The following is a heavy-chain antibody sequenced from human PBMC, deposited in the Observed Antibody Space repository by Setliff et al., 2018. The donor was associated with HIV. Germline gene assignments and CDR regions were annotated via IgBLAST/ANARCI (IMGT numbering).Heavy chain of an antibody. J-gene: IGHJ3*02. CDR2: IYYSGSTYYYGGST. CDR3: AREGDSLRAFDI. V-gene: IGHV4-39*02. Sequence: PSETLSLTCTVSGGSISSSIYYWGWIRQPPGKGLEWIGFIYYSGSTYYYGGSTYYNPSLKSRVTISVDTSKNQFSLKLSSVTAADTAVYSCAREGDSLRAFDIWGHGAMVTVSS. D-gene: IGHD1-26*01. CDR1: GGSISSSIYY.